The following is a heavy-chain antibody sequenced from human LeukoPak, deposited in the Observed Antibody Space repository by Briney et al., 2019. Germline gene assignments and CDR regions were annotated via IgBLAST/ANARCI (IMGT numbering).Heavy chain of an antibody. CDR2: IYHSGST. V-gene: IGHV4-30-2*01. CDR3: ASLAAAGLRALFY. Sequence: PSQTLSLTCTVSGGSISSGGYYWSWIRQPPGKGLEWIGYIYHSGSTYYNPSLKSRVTISVDRSKNQFSLKLSSVTAADTAVYYCASLAAAGLRALFYWGQGTLVTVSS. J-gene: IGHJ4*02. CDR1: GGSISSGGYY. D-gene: IGHD6-13*01.